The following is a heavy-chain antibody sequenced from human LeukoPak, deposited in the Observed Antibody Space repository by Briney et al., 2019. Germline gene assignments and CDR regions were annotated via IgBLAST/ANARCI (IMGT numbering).Heavy chain of an antibody. V-gene: IGHV3-23*01. CDR2: ISGSGDNT. J-gene: IGHJ4*02. Sequence: PGGSLRLSCAASGFTFSSYVMSWVRQAPGKGLEWVSAISGSGDNTYYADSVKVRFTISRDNSKNTLYLQMNSLRAEDTAVYYCAHIAAVGPEDYWGQGTLVTVSS. CDR3: AHIAAVGPEDY. CDR1: GFTFSSYV. D-gene: IGHD6-13*01.